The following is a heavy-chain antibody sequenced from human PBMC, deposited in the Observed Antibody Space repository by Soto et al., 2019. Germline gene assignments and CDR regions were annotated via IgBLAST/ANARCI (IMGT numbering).Heavy chain of an antibody. Sequence: LRLSCAASGFTFSSTWLHWVRQAPGMGLVWVSHINNDGGVTTYADSVKGRFSISRDNAKNTVYPQMNSLRAEDTAVYYCATDGSYAQHVWGQGTTVTVSS. CDR1: GFTFSSTW. CDR3: ATDGSYAQHV. V-gene: IGHV3-74*03. J-gene: IGHJ6*02. CDR2: INNDGGVT. D-gene: IGHD3-16*01.